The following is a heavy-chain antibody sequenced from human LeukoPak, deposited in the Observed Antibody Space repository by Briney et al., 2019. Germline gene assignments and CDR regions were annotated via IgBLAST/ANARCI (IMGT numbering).Heavy chain of an antibody. Sequence: GGSLRLSCAASGFTFSSNYMSWVRQAPGKGLEWVSVIYSGGSTYYADSVKGRFTISRDNSKNTLYLQMNSLRAEDTAVYYCARFGSSSWYYESYFDYWGQGTLVTVSS. CDR2: IYSGGST. CDR1: GFTFSSNY. V-gene: IGHV3-66*01. CDR3: ARFGSSSWYYESYFDY. J-gene: IGHJ4*02. D-gene: IGHD6-13*01.